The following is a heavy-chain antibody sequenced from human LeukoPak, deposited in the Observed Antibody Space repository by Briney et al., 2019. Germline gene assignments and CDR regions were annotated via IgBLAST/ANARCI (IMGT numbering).Heavy chain of an antibody. J-gene: IGHJ4*02. CDR1: GFTFSSYG. CDR3: AKRDFDY. CDR2: ISYDGSNK. V-gene: IGHV3-30*18. Sequence: PGGSLRLSCAASGFTFSSYGMHWVRQAPGKGLEWVAVISYDGSNKYYADSVKGRFTISRDNSKNTLCLQMNSLRAEDTAVYYCAKRDFDYWGQGTLVTVSS.